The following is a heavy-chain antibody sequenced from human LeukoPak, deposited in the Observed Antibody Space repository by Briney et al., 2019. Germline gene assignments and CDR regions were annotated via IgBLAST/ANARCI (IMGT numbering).Heavy chain of an antibody. Sequence: SETLSLTCSVSPGSINSGSYYWNWIRQPAGKGLEWIGRIYSSGSTNYNPPLKSRVNISVDTSKNQFSLKLSSVTAADTAVYYCARYEAVGGVFDYWGQGTLVTVSS. J-gene: IGHJ4*02. CDR3: ARYEAVGGVFDY. CDR2: IYSSGST. V-gene: IGHV4-61*02. CDR1: PGSINSGSYY. D-gene: IGHD6-19*01.